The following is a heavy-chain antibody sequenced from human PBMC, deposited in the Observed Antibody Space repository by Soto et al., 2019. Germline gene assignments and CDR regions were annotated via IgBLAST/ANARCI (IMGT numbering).Heavy chain of an antibody. CDR1: GGTFSSYA. Sequence: QVQLVQSGAEVKKPGSSVKVSCKASGGTFSSYAISWVRQAPGQGLEWMGGIIPIFGTANYAQKFQGRVTITADESXXTXYXXRSSQRSEDTAVYYCAMRFWRVYGSGSYSWSWFDPWGQGTLVTVSS. D-gene: IGHD3-10*01. V-gene: IGHV1-69*12. J-gene: IGHJ5*02. CDR2: IIPIFGTA. CDR3: AMRFWRVYGSGSYSWSWFDP.